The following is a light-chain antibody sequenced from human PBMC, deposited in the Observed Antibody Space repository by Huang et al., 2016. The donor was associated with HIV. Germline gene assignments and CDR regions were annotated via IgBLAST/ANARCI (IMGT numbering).Light chain of an antibody. J-gene: IGKJ2*01. CDR2: AAS. CDR3: QQRRNWPPYT. CDR1: QGVSSS. V-gene: IGKV3-11*01. Sequence: EVVLTQSPSTLSSSPGDRATISCRASQGVSSSFAWYQQKPGQAPRLLIYAASVRANGIPARFIGSASGTDFTITISSLEPEDFAVYYCQQRRNWPPYTFGQGTKLEIK.